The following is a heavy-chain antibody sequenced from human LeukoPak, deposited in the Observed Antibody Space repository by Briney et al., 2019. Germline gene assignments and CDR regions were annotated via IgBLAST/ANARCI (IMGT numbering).Heavy chain of an antibody. V-gene: IGHV3-7*01. J-gene: IGHJ4*02. D-gene: IGHD6-19*01. CDR2: IKQDGSEK. Sequence: GGSLRLSCAASGFTFTDYWMSWVRQAPGKGLEWVANIKQDGSEKYYVDSVKGRFTISRDNAKNSLYLHMNSLRAEDTAVYYCARVKQWPSSPFDYWGQGTLVTVSS. CDR3: ARVKQWPSSPFDY. CDR1: GFTFTDYW.